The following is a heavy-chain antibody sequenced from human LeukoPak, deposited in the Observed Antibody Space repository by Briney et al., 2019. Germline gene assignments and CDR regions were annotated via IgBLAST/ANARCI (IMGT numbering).Heavy chain of an antibody. J-gene: IGHJ4*02. D-gene: IGHD1-26*01. CDR2: IYYSGSA. V-gene: IGHV4-39*01. CDR1: GDSISNNNHY. Sequence: PSETLSLTCTVSGDSISNNNHYWGWIRQPPGKGLEWIGSIYYSGSAYYNPSLKSRVTISVDTSKNQFSLKLSSVTAADTAVYSCARHLGSGSYFDYWGQGTLVTVSS. CDR3: ARHLGSGSYFDY.